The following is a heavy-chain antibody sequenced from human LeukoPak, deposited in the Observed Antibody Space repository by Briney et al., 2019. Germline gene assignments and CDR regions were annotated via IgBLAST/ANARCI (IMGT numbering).Heavy chain of an antibody. CDR3: AKDRHVVVPAAMVD. V-gene: IGHV3-30*18. CDR2: ISYDGSNK. J-gene: IGHJ4*02. Sequence: GGSLRLSCAASGFTFSSYAMSWVRQAPGKGLEWVAVISYDGSNKYYADSVKGRFTISRDNSKNTLYLQMNSLRAEDTAVYYCAKDRHVVVPAAMVDWGQGTLVTVSS. CDR1: GFTFSSYA. D-gene: IGHD2-2*01.